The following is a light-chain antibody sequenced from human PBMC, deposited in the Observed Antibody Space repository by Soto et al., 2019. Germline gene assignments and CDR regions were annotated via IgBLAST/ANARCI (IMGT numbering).Light chain of an antibody. Sequence: EIVLTQSPGTLSLSPGERATLSCRSSQSFTTNYLSWYQQRPGQPPRLLIYTISTRATGIPDRFSGSGSGADFTLTITRLEPADAGIYYCQRFVDSPPRWTFGQGTRVEIK. V-gene: IGKV3-20*01. CDR3: QRFVDSPPRWT. CDR1: QSFTTNY. J-gene: IGKJ1*01. CDR2: TIS.